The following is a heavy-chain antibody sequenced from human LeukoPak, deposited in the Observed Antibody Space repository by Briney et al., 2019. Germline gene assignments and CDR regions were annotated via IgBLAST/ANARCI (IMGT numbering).Heavy chain of an antibody. CDR1: GFTYSSHD. CDR3: AKEDCSGGACYSLDY. J-gene: IGHJ4*02. D-gene: IGHD2-15*01. V-gene: IGHV3-30*18. CDR2: VSYDGSSK. Sequence: GGSLRLSCAASGFTYSSHDMHWVRQGPGKGLEWVAVVSYDGSSKYYADAVKGRFTISRDNSKDTVYLQMNSLRAEDTAVYHCAKEDCSGGACYSLDYWGQGTLITVSS.